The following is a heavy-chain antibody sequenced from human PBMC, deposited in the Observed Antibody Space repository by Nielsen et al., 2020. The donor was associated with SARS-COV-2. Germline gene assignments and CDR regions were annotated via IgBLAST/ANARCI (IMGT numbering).Heavy chain of an antibody. D-gene: IGHD1-26*01. CDR2: IYYSGST. V-gene: IGHV4-39*01. CDR1: GGSISSSSYY. J-gene: IGHJ3*02. CDR3: ARIRGSYDAFDI. Sequence: GPLRLSCTVSGGSISSSSYYWGWIRQPPGKGLEWIGSIYYSGSTYYNPSLKSRVTISVDTSKNQFSLKLSSVTAADTAVYYCARIRGSYDAFDIWGQGTMVTVSS.